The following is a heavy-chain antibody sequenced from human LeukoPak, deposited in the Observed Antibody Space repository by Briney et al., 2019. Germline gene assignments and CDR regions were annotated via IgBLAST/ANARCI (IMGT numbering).Heavy chain of an antibody. CDR3: ARGGKHYYGSGSPYYFDY. D-gene: IGHD3-10*01. CDR1: GFTFSSYD. CDR2: IGTAGDT. V-gene: IGHV3-13*01. Sequence: GGSLRLSCAASGFTFSSYDMHWVRQAIGKGLEWVSAIGTAGDTYYPGSVKGRFTISRENAKNSLYLQMNSLRVGDTAVYYCARGGKHYYGSGSPYYFDYWGQGTLVTVSS. J-gene: IGHJ4*02.